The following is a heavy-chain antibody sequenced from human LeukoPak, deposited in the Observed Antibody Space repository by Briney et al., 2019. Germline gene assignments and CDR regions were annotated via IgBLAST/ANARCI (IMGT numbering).Heavy chain of an antibody. Sequence: GGSLRLSCAGSGFTFSNYAMTWVRQAPGKGLEWVSSVSGSGRNTFYPDSVEGRFTISRDNSKNTVYLQMNSLRAEDTAIYYCARRSSGSPPYYFDYWGQGTLVTVSS. J-gene: IGHJ4*02. V-gene: IGHV3-23*01. CDR1: GFTFSNYA. D-gene: IGHD1-26*01. CDR2: VSGSGRNT. CDR3: ARRSSGSPPYYFDY.